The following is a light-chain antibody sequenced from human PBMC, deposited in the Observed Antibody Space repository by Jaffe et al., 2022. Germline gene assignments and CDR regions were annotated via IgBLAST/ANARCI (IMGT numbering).Light chain of an antibody. CDR2: NTN. CDR1: SGSVSTSYY. J-gene: IGLJ3*02. V-gene: IGLV8-61*01. Sequence: QTVVTQEPSFSVSPGGTVTLTCGLSSGSVSTSYYPSWYQQTPGQTPRTLIYNTNTRSSGVPDRFSGSILANKAALTITGAQADDESDYYCVLYVGSGIWVFGGGTKLTVL. CDR3: VLYVGSGIWV.